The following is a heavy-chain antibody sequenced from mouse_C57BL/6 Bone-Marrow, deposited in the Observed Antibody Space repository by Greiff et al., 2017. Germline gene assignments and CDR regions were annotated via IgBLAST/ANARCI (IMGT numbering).Heavy chain of an antibody. CDR2: ISNLAYSI. D-gene: IGHD1-1*01. V-gene: IGHV5-15*01. J-gene: IGHJ3*01. CDR3: ARQYGSRTGFAY. Sequence: EVQLQESGGGLVQPGGSLKLSCAASGFTFSDYGMAWVRQAPRKGPEWVAFISNLAYSIYYADTVTGRFTISRENAKNTLYLEMSSLRSEDTAMYYCARQYGSRTGFAYWGQGTLVTVSA. CDR1: GFTFSDYG.